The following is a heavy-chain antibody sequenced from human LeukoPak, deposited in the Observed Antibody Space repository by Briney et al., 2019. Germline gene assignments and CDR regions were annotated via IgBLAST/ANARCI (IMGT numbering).Heavy chain of an antibody. CDR2: IYTSGST. Sequence: PSETLSLTCTVSGGSIRSCYWSWIREPAGKGLEWIGRIYTSGSTNYHPSLKSRVTMSVDQSQNQFSLKLSYVTAADTAVYYCARGPQRGPYYYYGMDVWGQGITVTVSS. CDR1: GGSIRSCY. J-gene: IGHJ6*02. CDR3: ARGPQRGPYYYYGMDV. V-gene: IGHV4-4*07.